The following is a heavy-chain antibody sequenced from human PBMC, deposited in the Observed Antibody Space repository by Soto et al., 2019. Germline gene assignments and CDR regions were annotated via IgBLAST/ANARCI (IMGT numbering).Heavy chain of an antibody. Sequence: QLQLQESGPGLVKPSETLSLTCTVSGGSISSSSYYWGWVRQPPGKGLEWIGTIYYSANTYYNPSLNSRFTLSVDTSKSQFSRKLSSVPAADTAVYYCARHAGLGYCSSTICYGDFNYWGQGTLVTVSS. V-gene: IGHV4-39*01. CDR1: GGSISSSSYY. J-gene: IGHJ4*02. D-gene: IGHD2-2*01. CDR2: IYYSANT. CDR3: ARHAGLGYCSSTICYGDFNY.